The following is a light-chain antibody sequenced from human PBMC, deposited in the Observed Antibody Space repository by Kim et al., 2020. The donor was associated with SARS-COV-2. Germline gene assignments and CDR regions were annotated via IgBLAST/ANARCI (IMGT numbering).Light chain of an antibody. CDR1: SSNIGSNY. CDR3: AAWDDSHWV. V-gene: IGLV1-47*01. CDR2: RNN. J-gene: IGLJ3*02. Sequence: PGQRVTISCSGSSSNIGSNYVYWYQQLPGTAPKLLIYRNNQRPSGVPDRFSGSKSGTSASLAISRLRSEDEADYYCAAWDDSHWVFGGGTKLTVL.